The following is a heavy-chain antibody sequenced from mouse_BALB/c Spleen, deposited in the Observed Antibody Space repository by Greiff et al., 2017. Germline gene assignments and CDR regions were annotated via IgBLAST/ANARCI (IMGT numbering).Heavy chain of an antibody. J-gene: IGHJ1*01. Sequence: VQLQQSGADLVKPGASVKLSCTAFGYTFTTYPIWWLKQNHGKSLEWIGNFHRYNGDTKYNENIKGQANLTVEKSSSTVNLELSQLTSDDSAVYSSAKGFYYYGSSIWDFEDWGAGTTVTVSS. D-gene: IGHD1-1*01. CDR1: GYTFTTYP. V-gene: IGHV1-47*01. CDR2: FHRYNGDT. CDR3: AKGFYYYGSSIWDFED.